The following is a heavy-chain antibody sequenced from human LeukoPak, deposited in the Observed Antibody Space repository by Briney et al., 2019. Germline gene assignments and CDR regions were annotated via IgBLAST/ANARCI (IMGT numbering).Heavy chain of an antibody. CDR1: GFTFSSYS. V-gene: IGHV3-48*02. Sequence: SGGSLRLSCAAPGFTFSSYSMNWVRQAPGKGLEWVSYISSSSSTIYYADSVKGRFTISRDNAKNSLYLQMNSLRDEDTAVYYCAREVVVVATDWFDPWGQGTLVTVSS. CDR2: ISSSSSTI. J-gene: IGHJ5*02. CDR3: AREVVVVATDWFDP. D-gene: IGHD2-15*01.